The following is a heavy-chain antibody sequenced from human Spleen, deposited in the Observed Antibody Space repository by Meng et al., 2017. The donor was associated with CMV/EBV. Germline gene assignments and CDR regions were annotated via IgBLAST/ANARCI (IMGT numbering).Heavy chain of an antibody. CDR2: ISSSSSYI. V-gene: IGHV3-21*01. CDR1: GFTFSSYS. D-gene: IGHD2-2*01. CDR3: ARAGDYCSRSCCYRDYYYGMDV. Sequence: LSLTCAASGFTFSSYSMNWVRQAPGKGLEWVSSISSSSSYIYYADSVRGRFTISRDNAKNSLYQQMNSLSDEDTAVYYCARAGDYCSRSCCYRDYYYGMDVWGQGTTVTVSS. J-gene: IGHJ6*02.